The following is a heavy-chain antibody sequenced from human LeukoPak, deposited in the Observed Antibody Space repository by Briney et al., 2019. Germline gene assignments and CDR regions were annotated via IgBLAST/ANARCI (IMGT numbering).Heavy chain of an antibody. CDR1: GFSFSIYA. CDR3: AKESTYSSSWYYFDY. J-gene: IGHJ4*02. D-gene: IGHD6-13*01. Sequence: GGSLRLSCAASGFSFSIYAMTWVRQAPGKGPEWVSGISASGGTTNYADSVKGRFTISRDNSKNTVYLQMSSLRDEDTAVYYCAKESTYSSSWYYFDYWGQGTLVTVSS. CDR2: ISASGGTT. V-gene: IGHV3-23*01.